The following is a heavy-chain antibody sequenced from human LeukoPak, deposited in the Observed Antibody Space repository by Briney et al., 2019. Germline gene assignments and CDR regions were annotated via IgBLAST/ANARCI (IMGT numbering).Heavy chain of an antibody. V-gene: IGHV4-34*01. J-gene: IGHJ6*02. CDR2: INHSGST. CDR3: ARYCSSTSCYIYGMDV. D-gene: IGHD2-2*02. CDR1: GGSFSGYY. Sequence: PSETLSLTCTVSGGSFSGYYWSRIRQPPGKGLEWIGEINHSGSTNYNPSLKSRVTISVDTSKNQFSLKLSSVTAADTAVYYCARYCSSTSCYIYGMDVWGQGTTVTVSS.